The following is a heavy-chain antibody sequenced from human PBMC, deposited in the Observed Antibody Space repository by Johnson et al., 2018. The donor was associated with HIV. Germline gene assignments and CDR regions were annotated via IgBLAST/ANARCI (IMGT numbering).Heavy chain of an antibody. D-gene: IGHD5-12*01. J-gene: IGHJ3*02. Sequence: QVQLVESGGGLVKPGGSLRLSCAASALTFNNAWMNWVRQAPGKGLEWVSLISHDGTTTAYADSVKGRYTISRDISTNTVYLQMNSLSPEDTAVYYCAREDVSSGYAGTFDIWGQGTLVTVSS. CDR2: ISHDGTTT. V-gene: IGHV3-30*03. CDR3: AREDVSSGYAGTFDI. CDR1: ALTFNNAW.